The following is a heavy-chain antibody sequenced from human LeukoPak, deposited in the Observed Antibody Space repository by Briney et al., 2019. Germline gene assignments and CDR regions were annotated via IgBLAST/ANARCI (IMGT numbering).Heavy chain of an antibody. CDR3: APDLRGSASSLDD. CDR1: GFTFSNYA. V-gene: IGHV3-23*01. J-gene: IGHJ4*02. CDR2: ISGSGAST. Sequence: GSLRLSCAASGFTFSNYAMSWVRQAPGKGLEWVSLISGSGASTYYPDSVKGRFTISRDNSKNTLSLQMNSLRAEDTAVYYCAPDLRGSASSLDDWGQGTLVTVSS. D-gene: IGHD6-25*01.